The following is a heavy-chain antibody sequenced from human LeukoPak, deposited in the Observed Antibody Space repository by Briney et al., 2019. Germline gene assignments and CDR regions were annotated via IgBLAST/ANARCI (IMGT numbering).Heavy chain of an antibody. V-gene: IGHV4-34*01. CDR1: GGSFSGYY. J-gene: IGHJ1*01. CDR2: INHSGST. D-gene: IGHD4-17*01. Sequence: SETLSLTCAVYGGSFSGYYWSWIRQPPGKGLEWIGEINHSGSTNYNPSLKSRVTILLDTSKNQFSLKLISVTAADTAVYYGARCHSPVTTKVSYFQHWGQGTLVTVSS. CDR3: ARCHSPVTTKVSYFQH.